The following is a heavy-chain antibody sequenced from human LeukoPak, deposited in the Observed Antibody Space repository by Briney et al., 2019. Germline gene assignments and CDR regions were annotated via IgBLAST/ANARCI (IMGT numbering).Heavy chain of an antibody. D-gene: IGHD4-11*01. CDR3: ARQLGNYRPDQ. CDR2: IYPGDSDT. J-gene: IGHJ4*02. CDR1: GYRFTSYW. Sequence: GESLKISCKGSGYRFTSYWIDWVRQRPGKGLEWMGIIYPGDSDTRYSPSFQGQVTISADKSSSTAYLQWSSLKASDTAIYYCARQLGNYRPDQWGQGTLVTVSS. V-gene: IGHV5-51*01.